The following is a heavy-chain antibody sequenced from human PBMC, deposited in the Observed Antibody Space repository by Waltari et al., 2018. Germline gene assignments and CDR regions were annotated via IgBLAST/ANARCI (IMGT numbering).Heavy chain of an antibody. CDR2: INHSGST. J-gene: IGHJ6*03. CDR1: GGSFSGYY. V-gene: IGHV4-34*01. Sequence: QVQLQQWGAGLLKPSETLSLTCAVYGGSFSGYYWSWIRQSPGKGLEWIGEINHSGSTNQNPSLKSRGTISVDMSKNQFSLKLSSVTAADTAVYYCTRKGPLYYYYYMDVWGRGTTVTVSS. CDR3: TRKGPLYYYYYMDV.